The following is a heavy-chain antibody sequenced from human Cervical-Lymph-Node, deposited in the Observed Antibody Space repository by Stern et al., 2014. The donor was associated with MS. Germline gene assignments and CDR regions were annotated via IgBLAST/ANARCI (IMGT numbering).Heavy chain of an antibody. Sequence: QVQLVESGAEVKKPGASVKVSCKTSGDSFTTYAMHWVRQAPGQRLEWLGWISAGGDTKYSQKFQDRVTITRDTSASTAYMEVSSLKSEDTAIYYCASAGGWYDPDYWGQGTLVTVSS. CDR3: ASAGGWYDPDY. D-gene: IGHD6-19*01. V-gene: IGHV1-3*01. CDR1: GDSFTTYA. CDR2: ISAGGDT. J-gene: IGHJ4*02.